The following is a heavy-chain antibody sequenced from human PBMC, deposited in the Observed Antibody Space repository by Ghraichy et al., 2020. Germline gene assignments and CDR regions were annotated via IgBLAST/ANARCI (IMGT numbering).Heavy chain of an antibody. J-gene: IGHJ4*02. CDR3: TRFRALCGTTTCQDY. Sequence: GGSLRLSCAASGFTLSDQYMDWVRQAPGRGLEWVGRTRSKVDSYYTTYAASVEGRFTISRDDSMNSLYLQMNSLKTEDTAVYYCTRFRALCGTTTCQDYWGQGTLVTVSS. D-gene: IGHD2-2*01. CDR2: TRSKVDSYYT. CDR1: GFTLSDQY. V-gene: IGHV3-72*01.